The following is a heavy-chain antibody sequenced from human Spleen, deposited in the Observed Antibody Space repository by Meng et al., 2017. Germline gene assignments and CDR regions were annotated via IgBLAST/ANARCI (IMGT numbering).Heavy chain of an antibody. D-gene: IGHD4-11*01. CDR1: GGSVSSGSHY. CDR2: IYNSGST. CDR3: ARGPTTMAHDFDY. Sequence: SETLSLSCTVSGGSVSSGSHYWSWIWQPPGKGLEWIGYIYNSGSTNYNPSLKSRVTISVDTSKNNLSLKLSSVTAADSAVYYCARGPTTMAHDFDYWGQGTLVTVSS. V-gene: IGHV4-61*03. J-gene: IGHJ4*02.